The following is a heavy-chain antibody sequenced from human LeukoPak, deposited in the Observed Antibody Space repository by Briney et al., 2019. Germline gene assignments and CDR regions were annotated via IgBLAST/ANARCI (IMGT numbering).Heavy chain of an antibody. CDR3: AKGSGAFDI. J-gene: IGHJ3*02. V-gene: IGHV3-7*01. D-gene: IGHD7-27*01. CDR2: IKQDGIEK. Sequence: GSLRLSCAASGFTLSNHWMIWVRQAPGKGLECVANIKQDGIEKYYLDSVKGRFTISRDNSKNTLYLQMNSLRAEDTAVYYCAKGSGAFDIWGQGTMVTVSS. CDR1: GFTLSNHW.